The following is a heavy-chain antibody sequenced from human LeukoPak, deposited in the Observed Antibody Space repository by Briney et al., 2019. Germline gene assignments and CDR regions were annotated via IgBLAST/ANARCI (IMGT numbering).Heavy chain of an antibody. J-gene: IGHJ4*02. CDR1: GFIFSTYS. CDR3: ARVRMGDDFNPFDY. V-gene: IGHV3-48*04. CDR2: IVGSSSNI. Sequence: PGGSLRLSCTASGFIFSTYSMNWVRQAPGKGLEWVSYIVGSSSNIYYADSVKGRFTISRDNAKNSLYLQMNSLRAEDTAVYYCARVRMGDDFNPFDYWGQGTLVTVSS. D-gene: IGHD3-16*01.